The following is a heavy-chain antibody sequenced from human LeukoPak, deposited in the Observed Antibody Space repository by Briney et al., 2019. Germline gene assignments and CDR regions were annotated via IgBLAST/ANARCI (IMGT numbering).Heavy chain of an antibody. D-gene: IGHD5-18*01. CDR3: ARTEESGYSYRYFGYYYYMDV. CDR1: GGSISSYY. V-gene: IGHV4-59*01. J-gene: IGHJ6*03. CDR2: IYYSGST. Sequence: SETLSLTCTVSGGSISSYYWSWIRQPPGKGLEWIGNIYYSGSTNYNPSLKSRVTISVDTSKNQFSLKLSSATAADTAVYYCARTEESGYSYRYFGYYYYMDVWGKGTTVTVSS.